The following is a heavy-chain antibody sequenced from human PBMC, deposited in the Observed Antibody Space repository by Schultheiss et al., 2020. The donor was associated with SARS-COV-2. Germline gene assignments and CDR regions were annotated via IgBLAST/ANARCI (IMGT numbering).Heavy chain of an antibody. V-gene: IGHV4-59*12. Sequence: SETLSLTCTVSGGSISSYYWSWIRQPPGKGLEWIGEINHSGSTNYNPSLKSRVTISVDKSKNQFSLKLTSVTAADTAVYYCAKDLTYTLAFDFWGQGTLVTVSS. CDR1: GGSISSYY. CDR2: INHSGST. CDR3: AKDLTYTLAFDF. J-gene: IGHJ4*02. D-gene: IGHD2-15*01.